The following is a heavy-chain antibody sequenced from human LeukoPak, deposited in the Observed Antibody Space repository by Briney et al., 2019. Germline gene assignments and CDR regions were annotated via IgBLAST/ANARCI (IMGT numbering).Heavy chain of an antibody. J-gene: IGHJ4*02. CDR2: IWYDGSNK. Sequence: PGGSLRLSCAASGFTFSSYGMHWVRQAPGKGLEWVAVIWYDGSNKYYADSVKGRFTISRDNSKNTLYLQMNSLRAEDTAVYYCARDQAGRGVIIGLIDYWGQGTLVTVSS. CDR1: GFTFSSYG. CDR3: ARDQAGRGVIIGLIDY. D-gene: IGHD3-10*01. V-gene: IGHV3-33*01.